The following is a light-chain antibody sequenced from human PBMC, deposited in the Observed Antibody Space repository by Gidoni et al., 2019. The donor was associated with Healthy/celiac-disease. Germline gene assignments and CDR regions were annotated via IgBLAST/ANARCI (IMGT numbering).Light chain of an antibody. CDR3: QQSYSTLCAWT. J-gene: IGKJ1*01. Sequence: DIQMTQSPSSLSASVGDRVTITCRASQSISSYLNWYQQKPGKAPKLLIYAASSLQSGVPSRFSCSGSGTDFPFTISSLQPEDFATYFCQQSYSTLCAWTFXQXTKVEIK. CDR2: AAS. V-gene: IGKV1-39*01. CDR1: QSISSY.